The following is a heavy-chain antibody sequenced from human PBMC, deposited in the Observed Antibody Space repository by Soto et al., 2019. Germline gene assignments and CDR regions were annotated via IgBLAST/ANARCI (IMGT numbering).Heavy chain of an antibody. J-gene: IGHJ5*02. CDR1: GGALTSYP. V-gene: IGHV1-69*01. Sequence: QVRLEQSGAEVKKPGSSVRVSCQASGGALTSYPIHWVRQAPGQGLECMGVIDPMFDTSNLAEKCKGRVTFTADASTKTVYMDLTSLRSDDTAVYFCATYPRPYNWIDLWGQGTLLTVSS. CDR2: IDPMFDTS. D-gene: IGHD1-1*01. CDR3: ATYPRPYNWIDL.